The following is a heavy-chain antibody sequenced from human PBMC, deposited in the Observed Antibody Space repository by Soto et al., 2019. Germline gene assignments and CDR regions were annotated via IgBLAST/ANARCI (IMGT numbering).Heavy chain of an antibody. V-gene: IGHV3-33*01. CDR1: GGIFHGYG. D-gene: IGHD1-7*01. CDR3: ARDGIGGTVFRGYLDY. CDR2: IRFDGSNE. J-gene: IGHJ4*02. Sequence: ESGGGVVQPGTSLRLSCAVPGGIFHGYGMHWVRQAPGKGLEWVAIIRFDGSNEEYADSVKGRFTISRDNSKNTLYLQMNTLRAEDTAVYYCARDGIGGTVFRGYLDYWGRGTVVTVSS.